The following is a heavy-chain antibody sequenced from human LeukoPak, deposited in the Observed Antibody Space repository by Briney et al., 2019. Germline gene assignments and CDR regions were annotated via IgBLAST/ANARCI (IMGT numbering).Heavy chain of an antibody. CDR1: GGTFSSYA. D-gene: IGHD6-19*01. J-gene: IGHJ6*02. CDR2: IIPIFGTA. V-gene: IGHV1-69*13. CDR3: ATFLSSGSPRYYGMDV. Sequence: GASVKVSCKASGGTFSSYAISWVRQAPGQGLEWMGGIIPIFGTANYAQKFQGRVTITADESTSTAYMELSSLRSEDTAVYYCATFLSSGSPRYYGMDVWGQGTTVTVSS.